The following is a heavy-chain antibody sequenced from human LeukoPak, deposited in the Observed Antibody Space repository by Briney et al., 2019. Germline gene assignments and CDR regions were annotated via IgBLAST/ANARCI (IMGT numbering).Heavy chain of an antibody. CDR1: GYTLTELS. CDR2: FDPEDGET. D-gene: IGHD5-18*01. V-gene: IGHV1-24*01. J-gene: IGHJ4*02. CDR3: ATARITLWRNIDY. Sequence: RASVKVSCTVSGYTLTELSMHWVRQAPGKGLEWMGGFDPEDGETIYAQKFQGRVTMTEDTSTDTAYMELSSLRSEDTAVYYCATARITLWRNIDYWGQGTLVTVSS.